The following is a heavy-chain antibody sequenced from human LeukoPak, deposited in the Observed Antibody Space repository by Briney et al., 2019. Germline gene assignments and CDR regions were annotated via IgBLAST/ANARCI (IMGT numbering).Heavy chain of an antibody. CDR3: ARHGGWDFAL. CDR1: GGSISSYY. V-gene: IGHV4-59*12. J-gene: IGHJ2*01. CDR2: IYYSGST. D-gene: IGHD3-10*01. Sequence: SETLSLTSTVSGGSISSYYWSWIRQPPGKGLEWIGYIYYSGSTNYNPSLKSRVTISVDTSKNQFSLKLNSVTAADTAVYYCARHGGWDFALWGPGTLVTVSS.